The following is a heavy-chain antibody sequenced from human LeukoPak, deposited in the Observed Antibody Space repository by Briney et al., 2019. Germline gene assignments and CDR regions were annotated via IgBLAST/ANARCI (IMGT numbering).Heavy chain of an antibody. V-gene: IGHV1-18*01. Sequence: ASVKVSCKASGYTFTSYGISWVRQAPGQGLEWMGWINAYNGNTNYAQKLQGRVTMTTDTSTSTAYMGLRSLRSDDTAVYYCARDGRVDFWDDYYDMDVWGQGTTVTVSS. CDR2: INAYNGNT. CDR3: ARDGRVDFWDDYYDMDV. CDR1: GYTFTSYG. J-gene: IGHJ6*02. D-gene: IGHD3-3*01.